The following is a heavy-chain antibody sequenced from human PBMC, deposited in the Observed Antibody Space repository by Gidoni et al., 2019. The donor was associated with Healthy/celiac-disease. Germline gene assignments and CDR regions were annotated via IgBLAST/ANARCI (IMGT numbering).Heavy chain of an antibody. CDR1: GGSFSGDY. Sequence: QVQLQQWGAGLLKPSETLSLTCAVYGGSFSGDYGSWIRQPPGKGLEWIGEINHSGSTNYNPSLKSRVTISVDTSKNQFSLKLSSVTAADTAVYYCARELVYSSWGRFGPWGQGTLVTVSS. V-gene: IGHV4-34*01. J-gene: IGHJ5*02. CDR3: ARELVYSSWGRFGP. D-gene: IGHD6-6*01. CDR2: INHSGST.